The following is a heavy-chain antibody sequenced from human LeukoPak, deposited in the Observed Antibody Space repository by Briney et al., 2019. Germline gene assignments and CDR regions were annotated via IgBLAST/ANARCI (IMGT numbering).Heavy chain of an antibody. CDR1: GYSFTSYW. CDR3: ARRGYCSGGSCYIDY. CDR2: IYPGDSDT. D-gene: IGHD2-15*01. J-gene: IGHJ4*02. V-gene: IGHV5-51*01. Sequence: GESLKISCKGSGYSFTSYWIGWVRQMPEKGLEWMGIIYPGDSDTRYSPSFQGQVTISADKSISTAYLQWSSLKASDTAMYYCARRGYCSGGSCYIDYWGQGTLVTVSS.